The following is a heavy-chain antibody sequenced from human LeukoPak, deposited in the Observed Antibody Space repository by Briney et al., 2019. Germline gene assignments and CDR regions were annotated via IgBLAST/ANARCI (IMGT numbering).Heavy chain of an antibody. CDR3: ATGRMDV. V-gene: IGHV4-34*01. Sequence: SETLSLTCAVYGGSFSGYYWSWIRQPPGKGLEWIGEINHSGSTNYNPSLKSRVTISVDTSKNQFSLKLSSVTAADMAVYYCATGRMDVWGKGTTVTVSS. CDR2: INHSGST. J-gene: IGHJ6*04. CDR1: GGSFSGYY.